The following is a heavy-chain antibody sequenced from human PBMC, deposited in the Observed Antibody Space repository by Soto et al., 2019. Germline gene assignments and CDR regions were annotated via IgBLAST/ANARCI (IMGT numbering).Heavy chain of an antibody. V-gene: IGHV4-34*01. CDR2: INHSGST. J-gene: IGHJ3*02. CDR3: ARGLGAITMIVVNAFDI. D-gene: IGHD3-22*01. CDR1: GGSFSGYY. Sequence: PSETLSLTCAVYGGSFSGYYWSWIRQPPGKGLEWIGEINHSGSTNYNPSLKSRVTISVDTSKNQFSLKLSSVTAADTAVYYCARGLGAITMIVVNAFDIWVQGTMVTVSS.